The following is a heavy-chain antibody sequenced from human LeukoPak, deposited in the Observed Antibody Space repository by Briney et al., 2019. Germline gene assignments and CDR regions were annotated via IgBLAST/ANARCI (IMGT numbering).Heavy chain of an antibody. D-gene: IGHD1-26*01. Sequence: GGSLRLSCAASGFTFSSYEMNWVRQAPGKGLEWVGLMKSIPDGGTIDFAASVKGRFTMSRDDSENTLYLQMNSLKPEDTALYYCTTEVSGSFPNWGQGTLVTVSS. CDR3: TTEVSGSFPN. V-gene: IGHV3-15*01. CDR1: GFTFSSYE. CDR2: MKSIPDGGTI. J-gene: IGHJ4*02.